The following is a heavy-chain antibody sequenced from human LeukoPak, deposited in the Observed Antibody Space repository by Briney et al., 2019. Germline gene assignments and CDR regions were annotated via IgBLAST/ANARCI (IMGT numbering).Heavy chain of an antibody. CDR3: ARDLIVGANHDAFDI. D-gene: IGHD1-26*01. CDR2: ITSSGNTI. Sequence: GGSLRLSCAASGFTFRSYEMNWVRQAPGKGLEWVSYITSSGNTIYYADSVKGRFTISRDNAKNSLYLQMNSLRAEDTAVYYCARDLIVGANHDAFDIWGQGTMVTVSS. V-gene: IGHV3-48*03. CDR1: GFTFRSYE. J-gene: IGHJ3*02.